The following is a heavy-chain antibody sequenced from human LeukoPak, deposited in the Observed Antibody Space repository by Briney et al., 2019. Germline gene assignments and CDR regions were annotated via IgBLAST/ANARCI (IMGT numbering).Heavy chain of an antibody. V-gene: IGHV3-33*06. Sequence: GRSLRLSCAASGFTFSSYGMRWVRQAPGKGLEWVAVIWYDGSNKYYADSVKGRFTISRDNSKNTLYLQMNSLRAEDTAVYYCAKDTPYSSGWYNPHFDYWGQGTLVTVSS. D-gene: IGHD6-19*01. CDR1: GFTFSSYG. CDR3: AKDTPYSSGWYNPHFDY. CDR2: IWYDGSNK. J-gene: IGHJ4*02.